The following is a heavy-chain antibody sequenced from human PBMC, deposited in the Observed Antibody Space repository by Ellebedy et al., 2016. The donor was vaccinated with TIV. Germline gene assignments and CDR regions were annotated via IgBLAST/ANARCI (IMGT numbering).Heavy chain of an antibody. Sequence: SETLSLXCAVYGGSFSGYYWSWIRQHPGKGLEWIGEINHSGSTNYNPSLKSRVTISVDTSKNQFSLKLRSVTAADTAVYYCARGRLRDAFDIWGQGTMVTVSS. CDR2: INHSGST. J-gene: IGHJ3*02. D-gene: IGHD2-15*01. CDR1: GGSFSGYY. CDR3: ARGRLRDAFDI. V-gene: IGHV4-34*01.